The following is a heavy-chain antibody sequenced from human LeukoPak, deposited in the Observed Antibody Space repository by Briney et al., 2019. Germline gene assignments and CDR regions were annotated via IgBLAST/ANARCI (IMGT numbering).Heavy chain of an antibody. V-gene: IGHV3-48*03. CDR2: ISSSGSTI. CDR3: ARFPSRYYYDSSGSY. D-gene: IGHD3-22*01. Sequence: GGSLRLSCAASGFTFSSYEMNWVRQAPGKGLEWVSYISSSGSTIYYVDSVKGRFTISRDNAKNSLFLQMNSLRAEDTAVYYCARFPSRYYYDSSGSYWGQGTLVTVSS. J-gene: IGHJ4*02. CDR1: GFTFSSYE.